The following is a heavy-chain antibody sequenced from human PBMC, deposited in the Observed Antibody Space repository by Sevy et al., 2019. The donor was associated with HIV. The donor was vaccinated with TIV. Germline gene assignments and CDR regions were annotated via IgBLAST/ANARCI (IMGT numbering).Heavy chain of an antibody. CDR1: GFTFSSYS. CDR2: ISSSSSYI. J-gene: IGHJ6*02. Sequence: GGYLRLSCAASGFTFSSYSMNWVRQAPGKGLEWVSSISSSSSYIYYADSVKGRFTISRDNAKNSLYLQMNSLRAEDTAVYYCARDMGIAVAATDDYYYGMDVWGQGTTVTVSS. V-gene: IGHV3-21*01. D-gene: IGHD6-19*01. CDR3: ARDMGIAVAATDDYYYGMDV.